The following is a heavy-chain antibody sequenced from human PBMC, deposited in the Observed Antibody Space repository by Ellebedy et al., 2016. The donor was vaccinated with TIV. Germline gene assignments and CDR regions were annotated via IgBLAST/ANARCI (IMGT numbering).Heavy chain of an antibody. CDR1: GFTFGTFW. J-gene: IGHJ3*02. D-gene: IGHD4-17*01. CDR2: IDHNGTYT. CDR3: ATDGSYGDYRSPTHAFVM. Sequence: GESLKISCAASGFTFGTFWMHWVRQAPGEGLVWVSRIDHNGTYTHAADSVKGRFTVSRDNAKNSLYLHLNSLRVEDTAVYYCATDGSYGDYRSPTHAFVMWGQGTMVAVSS. V-gene: IGHV3-74*01.